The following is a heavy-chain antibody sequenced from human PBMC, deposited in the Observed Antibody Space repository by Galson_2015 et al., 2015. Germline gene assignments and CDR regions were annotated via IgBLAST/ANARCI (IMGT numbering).Heavy chain of an antibody. CDR3: ARESLVRGVTNWFDP. J-gene: IGHJ5*02. D-gene: IGHD3-10*01. Sequence: TLSLTCTVSGGSISSGGYYWSWIRQHPGKGLEWIGYIYYSGSTYYNPSLKSRVTISVDTSKNQFSLKLSSVTAADTAVYYCARESLVRGVTNWFDPWGQGTLVTVSS. CDR2: IYYSGST. V-gene: IGHV4-31*03. CDR1: GGSISSGGYY.